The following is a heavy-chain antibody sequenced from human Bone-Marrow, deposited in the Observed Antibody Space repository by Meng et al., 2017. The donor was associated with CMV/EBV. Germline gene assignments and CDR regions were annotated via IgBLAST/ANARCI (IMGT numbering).Heavy chain of an antibody. Sequence: GESLKISCAASGFSFNRFGMKWVRQAPGKGLEWVAFITFDGNNKYYVDSVKGRFTISRDNSKNTLYLQMNSLRAEDTAVYYCAKDPKIEIQYKIKTYYFDYWGQGKRVTCAS. V-gene: IGHV3-30*02. CDR2: ITFDGNNK. CDR3: AKDPKIEIQYKIKTYYFDY. CDR1: GFSFNRFG. D-gene: IGHD5-24*01. J-gene: IGHJ4*02.